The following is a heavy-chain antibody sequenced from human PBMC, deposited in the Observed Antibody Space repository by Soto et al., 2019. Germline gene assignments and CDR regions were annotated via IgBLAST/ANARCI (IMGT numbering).Heavy chain of an antibody. Sequence: QLQLQESGPGLVKPSETLSLTCTVSGGSITSSSYYWGWIRQPPGKGLEWIGSIFYSGSTYYTPSLKSRVTISVDTSKNQFSLKLSSVTAADTAVYYCARGNSGSFGFFDYWGQGTLVTVSS. V-gene: IGHV4-39*01. CDR1: GGSITSSSYY. J-gene: IGHJ4*02. D-gene: IGHD1-26*01. CDR2: IFYSGST. CDR3: ARGNSGSFGFFDY.